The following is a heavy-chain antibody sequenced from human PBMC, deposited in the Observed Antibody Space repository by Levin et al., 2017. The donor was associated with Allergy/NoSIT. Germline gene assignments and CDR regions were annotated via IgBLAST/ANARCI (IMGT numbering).Heavy chain of an antibody. CDR3: ARVKCSGNYCRYFDF. J-gene: IGHJ4*02. CDR2: VYPDDSDT. V-gene: IGHV5-51*01. Sequence: GESLKISCNGSGYIFTTFCIGWVRHMPGKGLEWMGIVYPDDSDTRFSPSFQGQVTMSADKSITTAYLQWSSLKASDTAMYFCARVKCSGNYCRYFDFWGQGTLVTVSS. CDR1: GYIFTTFC. D-gene: IGHD1-26*01.